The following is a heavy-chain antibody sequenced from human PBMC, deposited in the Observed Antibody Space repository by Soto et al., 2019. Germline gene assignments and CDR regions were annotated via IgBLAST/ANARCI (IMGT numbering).Heavy chain of an antibody. CDR2: ISYDGSNT. V-gene: IGHV3-30*03. Sequence: PGGSLRLSCAASGFTFSSYGMHWVRQAPGKGLEWVAIISYDGSNTYYADSVKGRFTISRDNSKNTLYLQMNSLRAEDTAVYYCARDLKDDFWSGYFTGRYYYYGMDVWGQGTTVTVSS. CDR3: ARDLKDDFWSGYFTGRYYYYGMDV. CDR1: GFTFSSYG. D-gene: IGHD3-3*01. J-gene: IGHJ6*02.